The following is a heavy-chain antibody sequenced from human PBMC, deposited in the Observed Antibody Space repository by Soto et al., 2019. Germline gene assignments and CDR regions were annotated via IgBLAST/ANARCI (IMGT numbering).Heavy chain of an antibody. CDR1: GDSMTKYY. D-gene: IGHD1-26*01. CDR2: IYTSGST. Sequence: QVQLQESGPGLVKPSETLSLTGTVSGDSMTKYYWSWIRQPAGKGLERIGRIYTSGSTNHTPSLRSRVTMSIDTSNHHFSLKLKSVTAADTAVYYCARTVGAAYYFDFWGQGALVTVSS. CDR3: ARTVGAAYYFDF. J-gene: IGHJ4*02. V-gene: IGHV4-4*07.